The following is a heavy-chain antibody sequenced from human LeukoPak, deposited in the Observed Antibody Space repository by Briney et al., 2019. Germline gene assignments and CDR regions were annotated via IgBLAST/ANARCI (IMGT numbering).Heavy chain of an antibody. CDR1: GGTFSSCA. Sequence: ASVKVSCKASGGTFSSCAISWVRQAPGQGREWMGGIIPIFGTANYAQKFQGRVTITADESTSTAYMELSSLRSEDTAVYYCARGIEWETTHDYWGQGTLVTVSS. CDR2: IIPIFGTA. J-gene: IGHJ4*02. D-gene: IGHD1-26*01. V-gene: IGHV1-69*13. CDR3: ARGIEWETTHDY.